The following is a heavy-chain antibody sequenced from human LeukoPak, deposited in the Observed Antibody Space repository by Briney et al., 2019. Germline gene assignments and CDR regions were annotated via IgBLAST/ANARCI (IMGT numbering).Heavy chain of an antibody. J-gene: IGHJ4*02. CDR3: ASRSSIWSGYQDTLYYFDS. V-gene: IGHV4-59*01. D-gene: IGHD3-3*01. CDR2: IYYSGST. Sequence: KPSETLSLTCTVSGGSISSYYWSWIRQPPGKRLEWIGHIYYSGSTNYNPSLKSRVTISVDTSKNHFSLKLSSVTAADTAVYYCASRSSIWSGYQDTLYYFDSWGQGTLVTVSS. CDR1: GGSISSYY.